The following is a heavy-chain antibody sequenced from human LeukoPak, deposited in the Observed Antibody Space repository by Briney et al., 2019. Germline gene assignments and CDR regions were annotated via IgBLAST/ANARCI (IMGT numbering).Heavy chain of an antibody. Sequence: PSQTLSLTCTVSGGSISSGSYYWRWIRQPAGTGLEWIGRIYTSGSTNYNPSLKSRVTISVDTSKNQFSLKLSSVTAADTAVYYCAREGVYGDYVFDYWGQGTLVTVSS. CDR3: AREGVYGDYVFDY. CDR2: IYTSGST. J-gene: IGHJ4*02. V-gene: IGHV4-61*02. D-gene: IGHD4-17*01. CDR1: GGSISSGSYY.